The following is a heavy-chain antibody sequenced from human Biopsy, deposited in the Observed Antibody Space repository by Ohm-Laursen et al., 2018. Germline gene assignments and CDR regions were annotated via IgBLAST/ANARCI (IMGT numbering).Heavy chain of an antibody. CDR2: MNPNSGNT. CDR1: GYTFTNYN. V-gene: IGHV1-8*01. Sequence: ASVKVSCKTSGYTFTNYNVNWVRQAAGQGLEWMGWMNPNSGNTGYAQKFQGRVTMTRNTSISTAYMELSSLTSVDTAVYYCARDFNYDGGGSFNFDYWGQGTLVTVSS. J-gene: IGHJ4*02. CDR3: ARDFNYDGGGSFNFDY. D-gene: IGHD3-22*01.